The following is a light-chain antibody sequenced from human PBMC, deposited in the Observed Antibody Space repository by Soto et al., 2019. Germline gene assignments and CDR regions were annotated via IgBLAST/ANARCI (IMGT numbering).Light chain of an antibody. CDR1: SSDVGGYNY. CDR2: EVS. Sequence: QSALTQPPSASGSPGQSVTISRTGTSSDVGGYNYVSWYQQHPGKAPKLMIYEVSKRPSGVPDRFSGSKSGNTASLTVSGLQAEDEADYYCSSYAGSNNYVVFGGGTQLTVL. J-gene: IGLJ2*01. CDR3: SSYAGSNNYVV. V-gene: IGLV2-8*01.